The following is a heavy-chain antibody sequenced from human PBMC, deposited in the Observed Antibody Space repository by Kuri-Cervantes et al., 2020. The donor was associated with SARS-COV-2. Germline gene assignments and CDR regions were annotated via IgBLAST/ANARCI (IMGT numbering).Heavy chain of an antibody. CDR3: ARGMELYIPRAFDI. Sequence: GSLRLSCTVSGGSISSSSYYWGWIRQPPGKGLEWIGEINHSGSTNYNPSLKSRVTISVDTSKNQFSLKLSSVTAADTAVYYCARGMELYIPRAFDIWGQGTMVTVSS. D-gene: IGHD1-7*01. CDR1: GGSISSSSYY. CDR2: INHSGST. V-gene: IGHV4-39*07. J-gene: IGHJ3*02.